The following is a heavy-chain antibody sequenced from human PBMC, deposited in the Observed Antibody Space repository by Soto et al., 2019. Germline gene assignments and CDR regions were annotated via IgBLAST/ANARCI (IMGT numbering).Heavy chain of an antibody. V-gene: IGHV1-8*01. Sequence: QVQLVQSGAEVKKPGASVKVSCKASGYTFTSYEINWVRQATGQGLEWMGWMNPNSGNTGYAQKYQGRVTMTRNTPLTTGYMGLNNLGSGETAVYYWARGEYGGGWGGGGYWGHGTLVTVSS. J-gene: IGHJ4*01. CDR2: MNPNSGNT. CDR1: GYTFTSYE. D-gene: IGHD1-26*01. CDR3: ARGEYGGGWGGGGY.